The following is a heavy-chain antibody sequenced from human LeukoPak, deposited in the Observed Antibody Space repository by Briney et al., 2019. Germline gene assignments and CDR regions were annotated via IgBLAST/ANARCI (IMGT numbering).Heavy chain of an antibody. J-gene: IGHJ4*02. CDR1: GFTFSSYA. D-gene: IGHD1-26*01. CDR3: AKVQYSGSYYGDFDY. V-gene: IGHV3-23*01. CDR2: ISGSGGST. Sequence: PGGSLRLSCAASGFTFSSYAMSWVRQAPGKGLEWVSAISGSGGSTYYADSVKGRFTISRDNSKNTLYLQMNSLRAEDTAVYYCAKVQYSGSYYGDFDYWGQGTLVTVSS.